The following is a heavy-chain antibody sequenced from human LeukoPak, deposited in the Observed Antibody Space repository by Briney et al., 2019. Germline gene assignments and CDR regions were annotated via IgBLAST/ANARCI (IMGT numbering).Heavy chain of an antibody. Sequence: PGGSLRLSCAASGFTFSTYAMNWVRQVPAKGLEWVSAISTTTYYADFVEGRFTISRDNSKNTLYLQMNSLRAEDTAVYYCAKPIGPRYGDYHNSCFDSWGQGTLVTVSS. CDR3: AKPIGPRYGDYHNSCFDS. CDR2: ISTTT. V-gene: IGHV3-23*01. D-gene: IGHD4-17*01. CDR1: GFTFSTYA. J-gene: IGHJ5*01.